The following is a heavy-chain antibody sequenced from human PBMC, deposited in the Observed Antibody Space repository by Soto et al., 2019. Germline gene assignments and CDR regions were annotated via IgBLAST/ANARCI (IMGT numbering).Heavy chain of an antibody. CDR1: GFTFSSYA. D-gene: IGHD4-17*01. J-gene: IGHJ5*01. CDR2: ITSSGGRT. Sequence: GGSLRLSCTASGFTFSSYAMTWVRQAPGRGLEGVSGITSSGGRTYYADSVKGRFTISRVNSKSTLYLQMTSLRAEDTAVYYCAKDTRYADYVRWFDSWGQGTLVTVSS. V-gene: IGHV3-23*01. CDR3: AKDTRYADYVRWFDS.